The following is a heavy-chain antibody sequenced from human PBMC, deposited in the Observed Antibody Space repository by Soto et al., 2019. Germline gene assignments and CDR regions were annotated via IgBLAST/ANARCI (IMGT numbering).Heavy chain of an antibody. J-gene: IGHJ4*02. CDR3: ARDPALPHTWGYFDY. D-gene: IGHD3-16*01. Sequence: QVQLVESGGGVVQPGRSLRLSCAASGFTFSSYGMHWVRQAPGKGLEWVAVIWYDGSNKYYADSVKGRFTISRDNSKNTLYLQMNSLRAEDTAVYYCARDPALPHTWGYFDYWGQGTLVTVSS. CDR1: GFTFSSYG. V-gene: IGHV3-33*01. CDR2: IWYDGSNK.